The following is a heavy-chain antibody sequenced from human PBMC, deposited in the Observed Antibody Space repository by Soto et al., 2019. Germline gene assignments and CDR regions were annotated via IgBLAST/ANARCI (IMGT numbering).Heavy chain of an antibody. CDR3: GKVLVGATGHTDSDS. Sequence: TSETLSLTCTVSGGSIYRSGYYWGWIRQPPGRGLEWIGNIDYNGVTYSNPSLKSRVTISRDTSKNQFSLKLTSVTAANTALYYCGKVLVGATGHTDSDSWGPGTLVTVSS. D-gene: IGHD2-15*01. CDR2: IDYNGVT. V-gene: IGHV4-39*01. CDR1: GGSIYRSGYY. J-gene: IGHJ4*02.